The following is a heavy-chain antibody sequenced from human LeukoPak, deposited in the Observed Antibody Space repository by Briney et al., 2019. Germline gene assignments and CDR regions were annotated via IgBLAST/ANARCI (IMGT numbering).Heavy chain of an antibody. CDR3: ARDLAARPGAFDI. D-gene: IGHD6-6*01. CDR2: IYTNTGNP. J-gene: IGHJ3*02. V-gene: IGHV7-4-1*02. Sequence: ASVKVSCKASGYTFPRYGISWVRQAPRQGLEWMGWIYTNTGNPTYAQGFTGRFVFSLDTSFIKAYLQISSLKAEDTAVYYGARDLAARPGAFDIWGQGTMVTVSS. CDR1: GYTFPRYG.